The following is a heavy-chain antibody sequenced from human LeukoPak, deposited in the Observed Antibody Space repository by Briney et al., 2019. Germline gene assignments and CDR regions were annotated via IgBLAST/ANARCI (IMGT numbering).Heavy chain of an antibody. CDR1: GYTFTSYG. J-gene: IGHJ6*03. V-gene: IGHV1-18*01. CDR3: ARGGDIVATGYYYYMDV. D-gene: IGHD5-12*01. CDR2: ISAYNGNT. Sequence: ASVKVSCKASGYTFTSYGISWVRQAPGQGLEWMGWISAYNGNTSYAQKLQGRVTMTTDTSTSTAYMELRSLRSDDTAVYYCARGGDIVATGYYYYMDVWGKGTTVTVSS.